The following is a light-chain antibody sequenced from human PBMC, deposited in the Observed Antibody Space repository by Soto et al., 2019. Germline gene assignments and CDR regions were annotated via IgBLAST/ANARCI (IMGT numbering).Light chain of an antibody. CDR3: SSFTSSSTVV. Sequence: QSALTQPASVSGSPGQSITISCTGTSSDVGGYNYVTWYQQPPGKAPKLMIFDVSNRPSGVSNRFSGSKSGNTASLTISGLQAEDEGDYYCSSFTSSSTVVFGGGTKLTVL. V-gene: IGLV2-14*01. CDR2: DVS. J-gene: IGLJ2*01. CDR1: SSDVGGYNY.